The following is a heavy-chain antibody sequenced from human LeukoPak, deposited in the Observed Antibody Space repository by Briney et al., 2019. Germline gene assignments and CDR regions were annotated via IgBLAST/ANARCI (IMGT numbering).Heavy chain of an antibody. D-gene: IGHD2-15*01. J-gene: IGHJ4*02. Sequence: PSETLSLTCTVSGGSISGGNYYWSWIRQPAGKGLYWIGRVYTSGRTNYNPSLRNRVSMSLDTSKNQFSLTLNSVTAADTAVYHCARVSTLDGIVLDSWGQGILVTVSP. CDR2: VYTSGRT. CDR3: ARVSTLDGIVLDS. V-gene: IGHV4-61*02. CDR1: GGSISGGNYY.